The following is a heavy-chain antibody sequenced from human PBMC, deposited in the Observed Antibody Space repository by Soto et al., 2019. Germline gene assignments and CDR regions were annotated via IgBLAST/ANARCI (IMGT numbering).Heavy chain of an antibody. D-gene: IGHD1-26*01. V-gene: IGHV1-24*01. CDR1: ENTLTELT. CDR3: AADRKIVGTIGAFDF. CDR2: SAPEEGEP. J-gene: IGHJ4*02. Sequence: QVQLVQSGAEVRKPGASVKVSCKVPENTLTELTIDWLRQAPGKGLEWMGRSAPEEGEPIYPQKLQRRVSMTEDPSTDTAYMELTSLRFEDTAVYFCAADRKIVGTIGAFDFWGQGTLVTVSS.